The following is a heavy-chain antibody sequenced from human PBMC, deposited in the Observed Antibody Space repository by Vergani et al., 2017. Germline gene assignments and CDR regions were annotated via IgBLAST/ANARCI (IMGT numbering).Heavy chain of an antibody. CDR3: ASGYGYMDV. CDR1: GGSINNYY. J-gene: IGHJ6*03. Sequence: QVQLQESGPGLVKPSETLSLTCTVSGGSINNYYWSWIRQPPGKGLEWIGYIYYSGSTNYNPSLKSRLTMSIGTSKTHFSLNLSSVTAADTAIYYCASGYGYMDVWGKGTTVIVSS. D-gene: IGHD6-13*01. V-gene: IGHV4-59*01. CDR2: IYYSGST.